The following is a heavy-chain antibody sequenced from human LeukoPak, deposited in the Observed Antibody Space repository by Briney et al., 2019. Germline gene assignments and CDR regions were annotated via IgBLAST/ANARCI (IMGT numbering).Heavy chain of an antibody. J-gene: IGHJ4*02. CDR1: GRSISSYY. V-gene: IGHV4-59*01. CDR2: FYYFVRP. D-gene: IGHD6-13*01. Sequence: PSETLSLTCTVSGRSISSYYWIWIRQPPGKGLEWVGYFYYFVRPNYNPYPKSRVTISVDTSKNQCSLKLSCVTAADTAVYYCARGIAAAGSFPFDYWGQGTLVTVSS. CDR3: ARGIAAAGSFPFDY.